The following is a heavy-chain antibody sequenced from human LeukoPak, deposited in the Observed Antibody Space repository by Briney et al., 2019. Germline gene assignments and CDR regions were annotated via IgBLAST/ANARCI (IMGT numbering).Heavy chain of an antibody. Sequence: SETLSLTCTVSGGSIYSSTYYWGGIRQPPGKGLEWIGSIYYSGSTYYNPSLNSRVTMSVDTSKNQFSLKLTSVTAADTAVYDYARLRSSSPNRYSYLCGRGPLVTVSS. J-gene: IGHJ2*01. D-gene: IGHD6-6*01. CDR1: GGSIYSSTYY. CDR2: IYYSGST. CDR3: ARLRSSSPNRYSYL. V-gene: IGHV4-39*01.